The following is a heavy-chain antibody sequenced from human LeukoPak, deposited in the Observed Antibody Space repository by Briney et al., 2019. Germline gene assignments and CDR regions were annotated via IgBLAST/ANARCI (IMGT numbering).Heavy chain of an antibody. CDR2: IIPIFGTA. CDR1: GGTFSSYA. CDR3: AREVSSSGWYSRWFFDY. D-gene: IGHD6-19*01. V-gene: IGHV1-69*06. Sequence: ASVKVACKASGGTFSSYAISWVRQAPGQGLEWMGGIIPIFGTANYAQKFQGRVTITADKSTSTAYMELSSLRSEDTAVYYCAREVSSSGWYSRWFFDYWGQGTLVTVSS. J-gene: IGHJ4*02.